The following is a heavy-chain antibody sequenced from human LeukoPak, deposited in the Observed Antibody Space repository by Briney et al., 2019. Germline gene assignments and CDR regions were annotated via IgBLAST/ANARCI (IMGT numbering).Heavy chain of an antibody. CDR1: GGSISSYY. D-gene: IGHD3-10*01. J-gene: IGHJ5*02. CDR2: IYTSGST. CDR3: ARPDLRGWWFDP. Sequence: SETLSLTCTASGGSISSYYWSWIRQPAGKGLEWIGRIYTSGSTNYNPSLKSRVTMSVDTSKNQFSLKLSSVTAADTAVYYCARPDLRGWWFDPWGQGTLVTVSS. V-gene: IGHV4-4*07.